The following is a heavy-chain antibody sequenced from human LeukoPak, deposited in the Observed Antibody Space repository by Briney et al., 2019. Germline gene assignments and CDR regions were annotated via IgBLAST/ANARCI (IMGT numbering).Heavy chain of an antibody. V-gene: IGHV3-23*01. Sequence: GGSLRLSCAASGFTFSSYAMSWVRQAPGKGLEWVSAISGSGGSTYYADSVKGRFTISRDNSKNTLYLQMNSLRAEDTAVYYWAKGGYYDSSGYYLDYWGQGTLVTVSS. CDR2: ISGSGGST. CDR1: GFTFSSYA. CDR3: AKGGYYDSSGYYLDY. J-gene: IGHJ4*02. D-gene: IGHD3-22*01.